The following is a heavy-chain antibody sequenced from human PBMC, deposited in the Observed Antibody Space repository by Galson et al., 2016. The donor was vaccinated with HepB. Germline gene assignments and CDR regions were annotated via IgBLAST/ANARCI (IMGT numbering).Heavy chain of an antibody. V-gene: IGHV3-33*01. CDR3: ARDLNTALVTGIGFSY. J-gene: IGHJ4*02. D-gene: IGHD5-18*01. CDR1: GFTFSSYA. CDR2: IWYNGNNK. Sequence: SLRLSCAASGFTFSSYAMHWVRQAPGKGLEWVAVIWYNGNNKNYADSVKGRFTISRDNSKNTLYLQMNSLSAEDTAVYYCARDLNTALVTGIGFSYWGQGTLVTVSS.